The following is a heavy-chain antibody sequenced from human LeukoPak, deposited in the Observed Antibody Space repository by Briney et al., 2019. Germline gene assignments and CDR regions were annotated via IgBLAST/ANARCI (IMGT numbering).Heavy chain of an antibody. CDR3: ARHLLWFGELSGGFDY. V-gene: IGHV3-30*04. CDR2: ISYDGSNK. D-gene: IGHD3-10*01. J-gene: IGHJ4*02. Sequence: GGSLRLSCAASGFTFSSYAMHWVRQAPGKGLEWVAVISYDGSNKYYADSVKGRFTISRDNSKNTLYLQMNSLRAEDTAVYYCARHLLWFGELSGGFDYWGQGTLVTVSS. CDR1: GFTFSSYA.